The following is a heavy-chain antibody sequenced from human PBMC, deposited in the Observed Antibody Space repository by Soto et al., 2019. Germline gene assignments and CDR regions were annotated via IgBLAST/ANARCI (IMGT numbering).Heavy chain of an antibody. CDR2: IIPIFGTA. Sequence: SVKVSCKXSGGTFSSYAISWVRQAPGQGLEWMGGIIPIFGTANYAQKFQGRVTITADESTSTAYMELSSLRSEDTAVYYCARMVSADSSGYYYYYYGMDVWGQGTTVTVSS. CDR1: GGTFSSYA. V-gene: IGHV1-69*13. CDR3: ARMVSADSSGYYYYYYGMDV. J-gene: IGHJ6*02. D-gene: IGHD3-22*01.